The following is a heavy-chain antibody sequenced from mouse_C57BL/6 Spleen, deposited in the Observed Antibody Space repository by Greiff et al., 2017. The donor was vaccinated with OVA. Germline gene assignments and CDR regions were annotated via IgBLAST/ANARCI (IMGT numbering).Heavy chain of an antibody. Sequence: EVKVVESGGGLVQPGGSLSLSCAASGFTFTDYYMSWVRQPPGKALEWLGFIRNKANGYTPEYSASVKGRFTISRDNSQSILYLQMNALRAEDSATYYFARYNYGYDDYAMDYWGRGTSVTVSS. CDR3: ARYNYGYDDYAMDY. CDR2: IRNKANGYTP. V-gene: IGHV7-3*01. J-gene: IGHJ4*01. D-gene: IGHD2-2*01. CDR1: GFTFTDYY.